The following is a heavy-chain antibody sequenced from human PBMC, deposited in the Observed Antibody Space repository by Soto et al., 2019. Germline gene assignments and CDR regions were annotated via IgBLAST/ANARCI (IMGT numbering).Heavy chain of an antibody. CDR2: IYYTGST. CDR1: GGSINSGDYY. D-gene: IGHD3-22*01. CDR3: ASAISPADYYYDTGSYSLPVPPDY. J-gene: IGHJ4*02. Sequence: QVQLQESGPGLVKPSQTLSLTCTVSGGSINSGDYYWSLIRQPPGKGLEWVGYIYYTGSTYYNPSLKSRVTISVDTSKSHFSLKLSSVTAAHTAVYYCASAISPADYYYDTGSYSLPVPPDYWGQGTLVIVSS. V-gene: IGHV4-30-4*01.